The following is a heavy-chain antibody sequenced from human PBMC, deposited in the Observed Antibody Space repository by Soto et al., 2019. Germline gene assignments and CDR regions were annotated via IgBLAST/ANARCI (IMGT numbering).Heavy chain of an antibody. V-gene: IGHV3-30*01. CDR1: GLPFSGYA. Sequence: QGQLMESGGGVVLPGRSLRLSCAASGLPFSGYAMHWVRQAPGKGLEWVAAISHDARGTVYEDSVKGRFTISRDDSKKMLFLQMYSLGPADAAVYHCARVCHGVSLGQGFAPWGQGTLVTVSS. CDR3: ARVCHGVSLGQGFAP. J-gene: IGHJ5*02. CDR2: ISHDARGT.